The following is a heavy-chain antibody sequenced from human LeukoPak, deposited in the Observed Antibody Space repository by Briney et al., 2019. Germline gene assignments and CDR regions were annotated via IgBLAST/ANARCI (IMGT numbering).Heavy chain of an antibody. D-gene: IGHD2-15*01. V-gene: IGHV4-4*07. CDR2: IYTSGST. CDR3: GREKPLGFCSGGSCSPEGWFAP. J-gene: IGHJ5*02. Sequence: PSETLSLTCTVSGGSVSSYYWSWIRQPAGKGLEWIGRIYTSGSTNYNPSLKSRVTMSVDTSKNQFSLKLSSVTAADTAVYYCGREKPLGFCSGGSCSPEGWFAPGGQGTRVTVP. CDR1: GGSVSSYY.